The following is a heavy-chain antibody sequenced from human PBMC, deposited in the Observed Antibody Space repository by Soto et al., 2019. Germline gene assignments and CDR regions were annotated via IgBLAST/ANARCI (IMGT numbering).Heavy chain of an antibody. Sequence: EVQLLESGGGLVQPGGSLRLACADSGFTLSRYAMRCVRQAPGQGLEGLSAISGSGGSTYYADSVKGRFTISRDNSKNTLYLKMNSLGDEDAALYYCAKAGLPYYYGSGSFYNPYYFDYWGQGTLVTVSS. CDR1: GFTLSRYA. CDR3: AKAGLPYYYGSGSFYNPYYFDY. J-gene: IGHJ4*02. D-gene: IGHD3-10*01. CDR2: ISGSGGST. V-gene: IGHV3-23*01.